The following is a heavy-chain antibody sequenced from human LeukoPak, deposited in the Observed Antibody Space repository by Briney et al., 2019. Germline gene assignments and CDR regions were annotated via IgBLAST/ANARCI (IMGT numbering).Heavy chain of an antibody. Sequence: SCKASGYTFTSYAMSWVRQAPGKGLEWVSAISGSGGSTYYADSVKGRFTISRDNSKNTLYLQMNSLRAEDTAVYYCAKTQGVAVADPFDYWGQGTLVTVSS. D-gene: IGHD6-19*01. J-gene: IGHJ4*02. CDR1: GYTFTSYA. CDR3: AKTQGVAVADPFDY. V-gene: IGHV3-23*01. CDR2: ISGSGGST.